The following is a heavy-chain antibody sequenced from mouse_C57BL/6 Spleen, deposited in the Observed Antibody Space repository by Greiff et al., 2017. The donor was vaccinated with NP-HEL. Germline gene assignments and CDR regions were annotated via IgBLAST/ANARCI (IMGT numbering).Heavy chain of an antibody. D-gene: IGHD1-1*01. CDR1: GFTFSSYT. J-gene: IGHJ3*01. CDR2: ISGGGGNT. Sequence: EVQGVESGGGLVKPGGSLKLSCAASGFTFSSYTMSWVRQTPEKRLEWVATISGGGGNTYYPDSVKGRFTISRDNAKNTLYLQMSSLRSEDTALYYCARHGDYSPFAYWGQGTLVTVSA. CDR3: ARHGDYSPFAY. V-gene: IGHV5-9*01.